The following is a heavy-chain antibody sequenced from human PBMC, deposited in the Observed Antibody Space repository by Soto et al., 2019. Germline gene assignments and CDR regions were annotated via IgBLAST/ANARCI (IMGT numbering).Heavy chain of an antibody. J-gene: IGHJ4*02. CDR1: GGSISSGGYY. Sequence: QVQLQESGPGLVKPSQTLSLTCTVSGGSISSGGYYWSWIRQHPGKGLEWIGYIYYSGSTYYNPXLXRXXTISVDTSKTQFSLKLSSVTAADTAGYYCARGVIHWGQGTLVTVSS. CDR3: ARGVIH. V-gene: IGHV4-31*01. D-gene: IGHD2-21*01. CDR2: IYYSGST.